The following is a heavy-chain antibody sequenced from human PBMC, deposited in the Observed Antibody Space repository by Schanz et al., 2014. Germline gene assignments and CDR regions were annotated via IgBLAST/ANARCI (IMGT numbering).Heavy chain of an antibody. CDR1: EYSFTSYS. J-gene: IGHJ4*02. CDR3: ARGIGGYGANNCFAY. D-gene: IGHD5-12*01. V-gene: IGHV1-3*04. CDR2: INTGSGDT. Sequence: QVQLVQSGAEVKRPGASVKVSCKASEYSFTSYSMHWVRQAPGQRLEWMGWINTGSGDTKYSQNFQGRVTITRDTSASTAYMELNSLRSEDTAVYSCARGIGGYGANNCFAYWGQGTLVTVSS.